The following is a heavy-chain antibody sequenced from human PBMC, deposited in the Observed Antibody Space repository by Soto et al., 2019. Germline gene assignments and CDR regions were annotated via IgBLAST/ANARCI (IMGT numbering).Heavy chain of an antibody. V-gene: IGHV3-33*08. CDR3: AREGYSGYFFDY. J-gene: IGHJ4*02. D-gene: IGHD5-12*01. Sequence: QVLLVESGGGVVQPGTSLRLSCVASGFSFNTYGMHWVRQPPGKGLEWVAGIWHDGTNKYYADSVQGRVTISRDNSGNTLYLHKSSLRAEDTAKYFCAREGYSGYFFDYWGQGTLVSVSS. CDR1: GFSFNTYG. CDR2: IWHDGTNK.